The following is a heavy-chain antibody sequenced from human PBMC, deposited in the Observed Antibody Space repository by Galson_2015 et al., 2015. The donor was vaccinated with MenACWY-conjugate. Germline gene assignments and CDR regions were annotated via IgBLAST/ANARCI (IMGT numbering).Heavy chain of an antibody. D-gene: IGHD3-10*01. CDR3: AREGGSGNWFDP. J-gene: IGHJ5*02. CDR1: GYIFTTSW. CDR2: IFPSDSDT. Sequence: QSGAEVKKPGESLKISCQGSGYIFTTSWIAWVRQMPGKGLEWMGIIFPSDSDTRYSPSFQGQVTISADKSISTAYLQWSSLKASDTAMYYCAREGGSGNWFDPWGQGTLVTVSS. V-gene: IGHV5-51*01.